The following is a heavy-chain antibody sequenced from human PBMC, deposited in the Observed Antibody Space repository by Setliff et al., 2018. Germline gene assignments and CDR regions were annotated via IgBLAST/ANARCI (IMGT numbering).Heavy chain of an antibody. CDR1: GGSISSNY. D-gene: IGHD2-2*03. CDR3: VRVEAGYCSSTSCYVVGAFDI. J-gene: IGHJ3*02. Sequence: SETLSLTCTVSGGSISSNYWSWVRQPPGKGLEWIGYIYTSGSTNYNPSLKSRGTISVDTSRNQFSLKLSSVTAADTAVYYCVRVEAGYCSSTSCYVVGAFDIGGQGTMVTVSS. CDR2: IYTSGST. V-gene: IGHV4-4*08.